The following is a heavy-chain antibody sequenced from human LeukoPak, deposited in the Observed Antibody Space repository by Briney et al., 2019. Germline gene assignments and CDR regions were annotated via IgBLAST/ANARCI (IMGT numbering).Heavy chain of an antibody. CDR2: IYHSGST. V-gene: IGHV4-30-2*01. D-gene: IGHD2-2*01. Sequence: KPSETLSLTCAVSGGSISSGGYSWSWIRQPPGKGLEWIGYIYHSGSTYYNPSLKSRVTISVDRSKNQFSLKLSSVTAADTAVYYCARGGLGPAARVGWFDPWGQGTLVTVSS. CDR1: GGSISSGGYS. CDR3: ARGGLGPAARVGWFDP. J-gene: IGHJ5*02.